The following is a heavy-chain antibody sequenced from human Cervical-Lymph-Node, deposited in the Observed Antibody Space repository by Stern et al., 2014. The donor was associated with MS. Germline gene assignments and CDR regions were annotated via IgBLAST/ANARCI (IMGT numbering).Heavy chain of an antibody. CDR2: LSNEGSKQ. CDR1: GFIFSSYA. CDR3: ARDTCRGGGCYFRY. J-gene: IGHJ4*02. V-gene: IGHV3-30-3*01. D-gene: IGHD2-15*01. Sequence: QVQLVESGGGVVQPGRSLRLSCEASGFIFSSYAMHWVRQAPGKGLDWVAFLSNEGSKQFYADSVKGRFTISRDNSNNTLYLQMNSLRPEDTAVYYCARDTCRGGGCYFRYWGQGILITVSS.